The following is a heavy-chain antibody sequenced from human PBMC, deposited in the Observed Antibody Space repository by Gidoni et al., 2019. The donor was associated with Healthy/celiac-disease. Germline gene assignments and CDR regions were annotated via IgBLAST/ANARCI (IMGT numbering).Heavy chain of an antibody. D-gene: IGHD6-19*01. CDR3: AREHQVGSGWYEGNWFDP. CDR1: GGPISSGGYY. V-gene: IGHV4-31*03. CDR2: IYYSGST. Sequence: QVQLQESGPGLVKPSQTLSLTCTVSGGPISSGGYYWSWIRQHPGKGLEWIGYIYYSGSTYYNPSLKSRVTISVDTSKNQFSLKLSSVTAADTAVYYCAREHQVGSGWYEGNWFDPWGQGTLVTVSS. J-gene: IGHJ5*02.